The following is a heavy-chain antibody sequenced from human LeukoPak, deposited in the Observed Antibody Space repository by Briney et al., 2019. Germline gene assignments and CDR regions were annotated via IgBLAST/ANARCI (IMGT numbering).Heavy chain of an antibody. CDR1: GYSFTSYW. CDR2: IYPGDSDT. D-gene: IGHD3-9*01. Sequence: GESLKISFKGSGYSFTSYWIGWVRPMPGKGLEWMGIIYPGDSDTRYSPSFQGQVTISADKSISTAYLQWSSLKASDTAMYYCARSQYYDILTGYYGGGYYFDYWGQGTLVTVSS. CDR3: ARSQYYDILTGYYGGGYYFDY. J-gene: IGHJ4*02. V-gene: IGHV5-51*01.